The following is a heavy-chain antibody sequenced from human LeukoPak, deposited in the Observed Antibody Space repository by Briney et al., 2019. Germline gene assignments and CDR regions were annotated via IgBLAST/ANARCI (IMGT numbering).Heavy chain of an antibody. D-gene: IGHD6-6*01. Sequence: QAGGSLRLSCAASGFTFSSYSMNWVRQAPGKGLEWVSYISSSSSTIYYADSVKGRFTISRDNAKNSLYLQMNSLRAEDTAVYYCARGRGGSIAARGALPYWGQGTLVTVSS. J-gene: IGHJ4*02. CDR1: GFTFSSYS. CDR2: ISSSSSTI. CDR3: ARGRGGSIAARGALPY. V-gene: IGHV3-48*01.